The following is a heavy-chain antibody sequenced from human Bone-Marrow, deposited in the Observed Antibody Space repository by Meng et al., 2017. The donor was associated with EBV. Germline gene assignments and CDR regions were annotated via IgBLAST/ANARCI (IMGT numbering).Heavy chain of an antibody. CDR2: LIPMSDAP. D-gene: IGHD3-10*01. CDR1: GGTFRSDA. J-gene: IGHJ4*02. Sequence: QVQVVAAGEEGKKPGSSVKSSCKTAGGTFRSDAVTWGRQAPGQGLEWMGGLIPMSDAPHDAQKFQGRVTITADESTSTHYMDLSGLRSEDTAVYYCASESGKGFTPDYWGQGTLVTVSS. CDR3: ASESGKGFTPDY. V-gene: IGHV1-69*01.